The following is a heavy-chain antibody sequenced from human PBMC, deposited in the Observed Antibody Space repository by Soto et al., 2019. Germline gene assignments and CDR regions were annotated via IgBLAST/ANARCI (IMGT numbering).Heavy chain of an antibody. CDR3: VMVDNYVTPTPQDV. V-gene: IGHV1-18*01. CDR2: ISPYTGNT. J-gene: IGHJ6*02. Sequence: QVQLVQSGDEVKKPGASVKVSCKASGYIFVNYGIAWVRQAPGQGLEWMGWISPYTGNTHSATKVQGRLTMTTDTSTGTAYMDRGSLKSDDTAVYYCVMVDNYVTPTPQDVWGQGTTVTVSS. D-gene: IGHD3-16*01. CDR1: GYIFVNYG.